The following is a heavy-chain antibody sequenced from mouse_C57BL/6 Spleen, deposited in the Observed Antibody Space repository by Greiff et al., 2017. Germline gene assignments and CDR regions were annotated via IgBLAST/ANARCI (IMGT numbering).Heavy chain of an antibody. D-gene: IGHD2-1*01. J-gene: IGHJ4*01. CDR1: GYTFTSYW. CDR2: IDPSDSYT. V-gene: IGHV1-50*01. Sequence: VQLQQPGAELVKPGASVKLSCKASGYTFTSYWMQWVKQRPGQGLEWIGEIDPSDSYTNYNQKFKGKATLTVDTSSSTAYMQLSSLTSEDSAVYYCARGNGGKPAMDYWGQGTSVTVSS. CDR3: ARGNGGKPAMDY.